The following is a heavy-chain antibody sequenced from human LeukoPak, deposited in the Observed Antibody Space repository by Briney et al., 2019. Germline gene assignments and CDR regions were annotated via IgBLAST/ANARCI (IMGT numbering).Heavy chain of an antibody. CDR2: IYYSGST. J-gene: IGHJ4*02. D-gene: IGHD1-26*01. V-gene: IGHV4-31*03. CDR3: ARETGGLTYSGSYLAGYYFDY. CDR1: GGSISSGGYY. Sequence: PSQTLSLTCTVSGGSISSGGYYWSWIRQHPGKGLEWIGYIYYSGSTYYNPSLKSRVTISVDTSKNQFSLKLSSVTAADTAVYYYARETGGLTYSGSYLAGYYFDYWGQGTLATVSS.